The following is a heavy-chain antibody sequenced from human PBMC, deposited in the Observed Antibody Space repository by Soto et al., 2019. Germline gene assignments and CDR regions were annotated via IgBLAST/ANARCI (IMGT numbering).Heavy chain of an antibody. CDR1: GFPFSSYA. J-gene: IGHJ5*02. CDR2: ISDSGGST. CDR3: AKGLYDEFNGDWFDP. Sequence: EVQLLESGGGLVQSGGSLTLSCAASGFPFSSYAMSWVRQAPGKGLEWVSSISDSGGSTYYADSVKGRFTISRDNSKNTLYLQLHSLRAEDTAVYYCAKGLYDEFNGDWFDPWGQGTLVTVSS. V-gene: IGHV3-23*01. D-gene: IGHD2-15*01.